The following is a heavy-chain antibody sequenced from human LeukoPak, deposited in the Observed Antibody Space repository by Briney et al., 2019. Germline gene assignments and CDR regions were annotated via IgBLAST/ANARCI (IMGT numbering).Heavy chain of an antibody. CDR1: GGSISSSY. CDR2: IYISGTT. J-gene: IGHJ3*01. Sequence: SETLSLTCTVSGGSISSSYWSWIRQPAGKGLEWIGRIYISGTTNYNPSLKSRFTMSVDTSNNQFSLKVTSVTAADTAVYYCARWVSHGFDVWGQGTMVTVSS. V-gene: IGHV4-4*07. CDR3: ARWVSHGFDV.